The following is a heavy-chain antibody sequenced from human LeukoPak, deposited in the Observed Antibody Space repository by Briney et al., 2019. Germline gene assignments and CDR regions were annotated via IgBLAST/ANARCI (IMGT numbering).Heavy chain of an antibody. CDR2: INSSSSYI. CDR3: ARDRSDRLAVAGTSAFDY. V-gene: IGHV3-21*01. J-gene: IGHJ4*02. D-gene: IGHD6-19*01. CDR1: GFTFSSYS. Sequence: GGSLRLSCAASGFTFSSYSMNWVRQAPGKGLEWVSSINSSSSYIDYADSVKGRFTISGDNDKNSLYLQMNSLRAEDTAVYYCARDRSDRLAVAGTSAFDYWGQGTLVTVTS.